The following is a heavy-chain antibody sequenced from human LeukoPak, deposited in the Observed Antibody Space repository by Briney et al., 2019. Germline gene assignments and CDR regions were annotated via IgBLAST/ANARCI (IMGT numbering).Heavy chain of an antibody. Sequence: GGSLRLSCAVSGFTFSDYYMTWIRQAPGKGLEWISHISTSGTTIYYADSVKGRFTISRDNAKNSLYLQMNSLRAEDTAVYYCARAQFYGLDYRGQGTLVTVSS. CDR3: ARAQFYGLDY. J-gene: IGHJ4*02. CDR1: GFTFSDYY. D-gene: IGHD3-10*01. CDR2: ISTSGTTI. V-gene: IGHV3-11*01.